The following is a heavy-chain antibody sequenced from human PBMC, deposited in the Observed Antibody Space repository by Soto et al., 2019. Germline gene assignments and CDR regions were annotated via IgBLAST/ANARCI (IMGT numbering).Heavy chain of an antibody. Sequence: QVQLQESGPGLVKPSQTLSLTCTVSGGSISRGGYYWSWIRQHPGKGLEWIGYIYYSGGTYYNPALNSRVTISVDTAENQFSLRLRSVTAADTAVYFCARKDSGYADYMDVWGKGTTVTVSS. D-gene: IGHD5-12*01. V-gene: IGHV4-31*03. J-gene: IGHJ6*03. CDR2: IYYSGGT. CDR1: GGSISRGGYY. CDR3: ARKDSGYADYMDV.